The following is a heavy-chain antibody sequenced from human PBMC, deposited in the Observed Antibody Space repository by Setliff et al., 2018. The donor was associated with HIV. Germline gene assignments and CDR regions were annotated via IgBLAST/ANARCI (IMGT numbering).Heavy chain of an antibody. Sequence: SETLSLTCTVSGGSISSYYWSWIRQSPGKGLEWIGEINHSGSTNYNPSLKSRVTISVDTSKNQFSLKLSSVTAADTAVYYCAGHRNYFDYWGQGTLVTVSS. CDR1: GGSISSYY. J-gene: IGHJ4*02. V-gene: IGHV4-59*08. CDR3: AGHRNYFDY. CDR2: INHSGST.